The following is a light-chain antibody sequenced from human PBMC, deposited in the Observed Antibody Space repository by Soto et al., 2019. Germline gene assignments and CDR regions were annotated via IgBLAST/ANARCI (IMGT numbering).Light chain of an antibody. CDR3: SSYTNISTYV. Sequence: QSALPQPASVSGSPGQSITISCTGTSSDVGGYHYVSWYQQHPGKAPKLIIYEVRNRPSGVSNRFSGSRSGNTASLAISGLEAEYEADYSCSSYTNISTYVFGTGTKLTVL. J-gene: IGLJ1*01. CDR1: SSDVGGYHY. V-gene: IGLV2-14*01. CDR2: EVR.